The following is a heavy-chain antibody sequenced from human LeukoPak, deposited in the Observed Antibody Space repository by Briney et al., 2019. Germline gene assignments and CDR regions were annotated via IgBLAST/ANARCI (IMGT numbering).Heavy chain of an antibody. J-gene: IGHJ4*02. V-gene: IGHV4-59*01. CDR3: AREFSWSGFFDY. Sequence: SETLFLTCTVSDGSISSYYWSWIRQPPGKGLEWIGHIYDSGGTNYNPSLKSRVTISVDTSKNQFSLKLSSVTAADTAVYYCAREFSWSGFFDYWGQGTLVTVSS. D-gene: IGHD3-3*01. CDR1: DGSISSYY. CDR2: IYDSGGT.